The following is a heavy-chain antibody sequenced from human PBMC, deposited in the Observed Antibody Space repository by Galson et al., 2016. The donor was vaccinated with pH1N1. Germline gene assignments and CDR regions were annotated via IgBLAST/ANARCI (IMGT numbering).Heavy chain of an antibody. CDR2: ISYDGSNK. D-gene: IGHD6-13*01. CDR3: AKVVRGSSWPSFDY. Sequence: SLRLSCAASGFIFSDYWMSWVRQTPGKGLEWVAVISYDGSNKYYADSVKGRFTISRDDSKNMLYLQMNSLRAEDTAVYYCAKVVRGSSWPSFDYWGQGTLATVSS. J-gene: IGHJ4*02. V-gene: IGHV3-30*18. CDR1: GFIFSDYW.